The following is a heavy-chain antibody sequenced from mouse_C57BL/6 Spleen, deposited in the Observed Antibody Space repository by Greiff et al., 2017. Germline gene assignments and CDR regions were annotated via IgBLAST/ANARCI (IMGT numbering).Heavy chain of an antibody. CDR2: ISSGGSYT. D-gene: IGHD3-2*02. Sequence: EVQRVESGGDLVKPGGSLKLSCAASGFTFSSYGMSWVRQTPDKRLEWVATISSGGSYTYYPDSVKGRFTISRDNAKNTLYLQMSSLKSEDTAMYYCARLDSSGYYAMDYWGQGTSVTVSS. V-gene: IGHV5-6*01. CDR1: GFTFSSYG. CDR3: ARLDSSGYYAMDY. J-gene: IGHJ4*01.